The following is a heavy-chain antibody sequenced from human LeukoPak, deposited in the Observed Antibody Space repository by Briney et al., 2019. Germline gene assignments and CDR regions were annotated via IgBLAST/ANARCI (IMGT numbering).Heavy chain of an antibody. CDR2: IYNREST. V-gene: IGHV4-59*08. CDR3: ARQGQGFGRFWSGYDY. J-gene: IGHJ4*02. Sequence: GSLRLSCAASGFTFSSYAMSWIRQPPGKGLEWIGYIYNRESTKYNPSLKSRVTMSLDTSKNQFSLKVTSVTAADTAIYYCARQGQGFGRFWSGYDYWGPGTLVTVSS. D-gene: IGHD3-3*01. CDR1: GFTFSSYA.